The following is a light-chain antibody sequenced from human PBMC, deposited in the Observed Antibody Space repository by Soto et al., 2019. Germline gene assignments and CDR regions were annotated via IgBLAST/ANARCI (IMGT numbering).Light chain of an antibody. J-gene: IGKJ4*01. V-gene: IGKV3-15*01. CDR2: GAS. CDR1: QSVGSK. CDR3: QQYNNRPQLT. Sequence: EIVLTQSPGTLSLSPGERATLSCRASQSVGSKLAWYQQKPGQAPRLLIYGASTRATGIPARFSGSGSGTEFTLTISRLQSEDFAVYYCQQYNNRPQLTFGGGTKVDIK.